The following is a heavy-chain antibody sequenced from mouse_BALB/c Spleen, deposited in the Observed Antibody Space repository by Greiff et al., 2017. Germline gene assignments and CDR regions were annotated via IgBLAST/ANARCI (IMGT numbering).Heavy chain of an antibody. CDR2: ISYSGST. J-gene: IGHJ3*01. Sequence: EVHLVESGPGLVKPSQSLSLTCTVTGYSITSDYAWNWIRQFPGNKLEWMGYISYSGSTSYNPSLKSRISITRDTSKNQFFLQLNSVTTEDTATYYCARSGATSVGWFAYWGQGTLVTVSA. D-gene: IGHD3-1*01. CDR1: GYSITSDYA. V-gene: IGHV3-2*02. CDR3: ARSGATSVGWFAY.